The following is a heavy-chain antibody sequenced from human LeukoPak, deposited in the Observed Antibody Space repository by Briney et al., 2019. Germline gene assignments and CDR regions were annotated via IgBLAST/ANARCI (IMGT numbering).Heavy chain of an antibody. CDR3: VRGGIQVSGIDEIDY. J-gene: IGHJ4*02. CDR1: GFTFRSYD. CDR2: VGISGGT. V-gene: IGHV3-13*01. D-gene: IGHD6-19*01. Sequence: GGSLRLSCAASGFTFRSYDMHWVRQVTGKGLEWVSAVGISGGTYYAGSVKGRFTISRENAKNSLYLQMNSLTAGDTAVYYCVRGGIQVSGIDEIDYWGQGTLVTVSS.